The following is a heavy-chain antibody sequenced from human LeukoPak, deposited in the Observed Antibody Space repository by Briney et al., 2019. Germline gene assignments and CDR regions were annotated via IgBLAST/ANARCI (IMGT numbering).Heavy chain of an antibody. J-gene: IGHJ4*02. D-gene: IGHD6-13*01. CDR3: ARSDHPSIAAAGIFDY. CDR2: ISSNGGST. V-gene: IGHV3-64*01. CDR1: GFTLSSYA. Sequence: GGSLRLSCAASGFTLSSYAMHWVRQAPGKGLEYVSAISSNGGSTYYANSVKGRFTISRDNSKNTLYLQMGSLRAEDMAVYYCARSDHPSIAAAGIFDYWGQGTLVTVSS.